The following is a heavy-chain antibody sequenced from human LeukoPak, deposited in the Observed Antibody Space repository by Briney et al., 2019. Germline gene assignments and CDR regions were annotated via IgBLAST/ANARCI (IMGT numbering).Heavy chain of an antibody. CDR2: INHSGST. CDR1: NASISSNTYY. J-gene: IGHJ4*02. CDR3: ARHRDRQWLPLDY. Sequence: KPSETLSLTCTVSNASISSNTYYRAWIRQPPGKGLEWIGEINHSGSTNYNPSLKSRVTISVDTSKNQFSLKLSSVTAADTAVYYCARHRDRQWLPLDYWGQGTLVTVSS. V-gene: IGHV4-39*01. D-gene: IGHD6-19*01.